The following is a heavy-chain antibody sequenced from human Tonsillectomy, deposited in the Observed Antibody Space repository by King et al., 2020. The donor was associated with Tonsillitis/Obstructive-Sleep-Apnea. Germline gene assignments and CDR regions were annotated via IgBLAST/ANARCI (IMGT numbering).Heavy chain of an antibody. CDR3: ASSDPLYSSSWYGLDY. CDR1: GYSFTSYW. Sequence: QLVQSGAEVKKPGESLKISCKGSGYSFTSYWIGWVRQMPGKGLEWMGVIYPGDSDTRYSPSFQGQVTISADKSSSTAYRQWSSLKASDTAMYYCASSDPLYSSSWYGLDYWGQGTLVTVSS. V-gene: IGHV5-51*01. J-gene: IGHJ4*02. CDR2: IYPGDSDT. D-gene: IGHD6-13*01.